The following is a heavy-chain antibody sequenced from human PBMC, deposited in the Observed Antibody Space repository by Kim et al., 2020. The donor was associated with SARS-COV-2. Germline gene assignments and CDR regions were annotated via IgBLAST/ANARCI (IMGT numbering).Heavy chain of an antibody. CDR2: IYYSGST. Sequence: SETLSLTCTVSGGSVSSGSYYWSWIRQPPGKGLEWIGYIYYSGSTNYNPSLKSRVTISVDTSKNQFSLKLSSVTAADTAVYYCARWEVPAAIHGMDVWGQGTTVTVSS. V-gene: IGHV4-61*01. CDR1: GGSVSSGSYY. CDR3: ARWEVPAAIHGMDV. D-gene: IGHD2-2*02. J-gene: IGHJ6*02.